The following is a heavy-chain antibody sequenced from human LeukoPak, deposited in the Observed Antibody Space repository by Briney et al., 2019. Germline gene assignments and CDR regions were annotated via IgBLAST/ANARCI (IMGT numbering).Heavy chain of an antibody. CDR1: EYTFTSYY. J-gene: IGHJ3*02. D-gene: IGHD1-14*01. CDR3: ARESTRTGAFDI. V-gene: IGHV1-46*01. CDR2: INPSGGTT. Sequence: ASVKVSCKASEYTFTSYYIHWVRQAPGQGLEWMGIINPSGGTTSYAQKFQGRVTMTRDTSTSTVYMELSSLRSEDMAVYYCARESTRTGAFDIWGQGTMVTVSS.